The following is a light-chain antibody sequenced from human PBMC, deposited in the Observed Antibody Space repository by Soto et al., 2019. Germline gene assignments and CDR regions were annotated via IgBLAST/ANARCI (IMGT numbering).Light chain of an antibody. CDR2: RNS. V-gene: IGLV1-47*01. J-gene: IGLJ2*01. Sequence: QGVVTQPPSASGTPGQRVTISCSGSSSNIGSNYVYWYQQLPGTVPQLLIYRNSERPSGVPDRFSRSKSGTSASLAISGLRSEDEADYYCAAWDDSLSGVVFGGGTKVTVL. CDR3: AAWDDSLSGVV. CDR1: SSNIGSNY.